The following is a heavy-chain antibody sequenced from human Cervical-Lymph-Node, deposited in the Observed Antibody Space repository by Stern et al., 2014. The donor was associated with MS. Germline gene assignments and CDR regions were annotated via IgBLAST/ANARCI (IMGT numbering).Heavy chain of an antibody. CDR2: IIPIFGTA. CDR3: ARGPSVGYYYYGMDV. D-gene: IGHD1-26*01. CDR1: GGTFSSYA. Sequence: QVQLVESGAEVTKPRSSVKVSCKASGGTFSSYAISWVRQAPGQGLEWIGGIIPIFGTANYAQKFQGRVTITADESTSTAYMELSSLRSEDTAVYYCARGPSVGYYYYGMDVWGQGTTVTVSS. V-gene: IGHV1-69*01. J-gene: IGHJ6*02.